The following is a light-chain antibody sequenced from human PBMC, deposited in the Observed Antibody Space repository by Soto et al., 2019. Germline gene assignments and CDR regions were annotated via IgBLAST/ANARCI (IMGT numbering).Light chain of an antibody. CDR3: CSHAGSYTYV. V-gene: IGLV2-11*01. Sequence: QSALTQPRSVSGSPGQSVTISCTGTSSDVGGYKYVSWYQQHPGKAPKVVIYEVSKWPSGVPDRFSGSKSGNTASLTISGLQAEDEADYYCCSHAGSYTYVFGTGTKLTVL. CDR1: SSDVGGYKY. J-gene: IGLJ1*01. CDR2: EVS.